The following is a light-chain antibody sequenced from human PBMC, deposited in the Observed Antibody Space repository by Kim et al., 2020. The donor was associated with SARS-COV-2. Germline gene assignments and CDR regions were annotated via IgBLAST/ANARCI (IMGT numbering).Light chain of an antibody. Sequence: GQSVTCSCTGTSSDVGSYNRVSWYQQPPGTAPKLMIYEVSNRPSGVPDRFSGSKSGNTASLTISGLQAEDEADYYCSSYTSSSTFVFGTGTQLTVL. J-gene: IGLJ1*01. CDR3: SSYTSSSTFV. CDR2: EVS. CDR1: SSDVGSYNR. V-gene: IGLV2-18*02.